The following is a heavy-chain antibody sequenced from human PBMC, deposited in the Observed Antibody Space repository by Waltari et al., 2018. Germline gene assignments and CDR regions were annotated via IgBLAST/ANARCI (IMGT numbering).Heavy chain of an antibody. CDR3: ARDFDYCTNGVCYPYYFDY. D-gene: IGHD2-8*01. CDR1: GGSISSYY. J-gene: IGHJ4*02. Sequence: QVQLQESGPGLVKPSETLSLTCTVSGGSISSYYWSWIRQPAGKGLEWIGRVYTSRRTHYNPSLKSRVTMSVDTSKNQVSRKLSSVTAADTAVYYCARDFDYCTNGVCYPYYFDYWGQGTLVTVSS. V-gene: IGHV4-4*07. CDR2: VYTSRRT.